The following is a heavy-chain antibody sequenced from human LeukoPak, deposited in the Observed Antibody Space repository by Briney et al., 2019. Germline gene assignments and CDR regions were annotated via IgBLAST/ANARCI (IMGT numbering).Heavy chain of an antibody. CDR1: GFTFSSHA. CDR3: AKDPYGTRYSDY. D-gene: IGHD2-2*01. CDR2: LSGSGYNT. Sequence: PGGPLRLSCAASGFTFSSHALSWVRQAPGKGLEWVSSLSGSGYNTYYADSVKGRFTISRDNSKNTVYLQMNSLRAEDTAVYYCAKDPYGTRYSDYCGQGTLVTVSS. J-gene: IGHJ4*02. V-gene: IGHV3-23*01.